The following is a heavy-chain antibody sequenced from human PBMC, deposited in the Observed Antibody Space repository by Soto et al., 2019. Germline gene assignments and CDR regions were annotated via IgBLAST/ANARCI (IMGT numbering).Heavy chain of an antibody. Sequence: ASVKVSCKASGYTFTSYAMHWVRQAPGQRLEWMGWINAGNGNTKYSQKFQGRVTITRDTSASTAYMELSSLRSEDTAVYYCARPSRSYGGYYFDYWGQGTLVTASS. CDR1: GYTFTSYA. D-gene: IGHD3-16*01. J-gene: IGHJ4*02. V-gene: IGHV1-3*01. CDR2: INAGNGNT. CDR3: ARPSRSYGGYYFDY.